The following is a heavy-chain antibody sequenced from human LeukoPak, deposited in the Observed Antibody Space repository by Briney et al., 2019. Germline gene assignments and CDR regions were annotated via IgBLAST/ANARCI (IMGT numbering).Heavy chain of an antibody. J-gene: IGHJ5*02. CDR3: ARGGITMVRGGGQYWFDP. CDR1: GYXFTGYY. Sequence: ASVKVSCKASGYXFTGYYMHWVRQAPGQGLEWMGWINPNSGGTNYAQKFQGRVTMTRDTSISTAYMGLSRLRSDDTAVYYCARGGITMVRGGGQYWFDPWGQGTLVTVSS. D-gene: IGHD3-10*01. V-gene: IGHV1-2*02. CDR2: INPNSGGT.